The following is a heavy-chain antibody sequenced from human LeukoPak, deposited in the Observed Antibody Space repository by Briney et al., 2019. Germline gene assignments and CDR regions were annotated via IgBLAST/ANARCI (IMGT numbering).Heavy chain of an antibody. CDR2: IYYRVTS. J-gene: IGHJ2*01. D-gene: IGHD3-10*01. V-gene: IGHV4-59*01. CDR3: ARAVGGDGSGSL. Sequence: PSETLSLTCTVSGDSLSTYYWSWIRQPPGKGLEWIGYIYYRVTSDYNPSLTRRVTMSVDMSTRQIPLKLSSVTAADTAVYYCARAVGGDGSGSLWGPGTLVTVSS. CDR1: GDSLSTYY.